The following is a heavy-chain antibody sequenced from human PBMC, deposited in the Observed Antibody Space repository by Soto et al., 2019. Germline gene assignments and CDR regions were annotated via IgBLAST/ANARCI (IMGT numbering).Heavy chain of an antibody. CDR2: ISYDGDTK. Sequence: GGSLRLSCAASGFTFSSYAMHWVRQAPGKGLEWVAIISYDGDTKYYADFVKGRFTISRDNSKNTLFLQMKSLGTEDTALYYCARGAAAGIEDYVMDVWGQGTTVTVSS. CDR1: GFTFSSYA. CDR3: ARGAAAGIEDYVMDV. J-gene: IGHJ6*02. V-gene: IGHV3-30-3*01. D-gene: IGHD6-13*01.